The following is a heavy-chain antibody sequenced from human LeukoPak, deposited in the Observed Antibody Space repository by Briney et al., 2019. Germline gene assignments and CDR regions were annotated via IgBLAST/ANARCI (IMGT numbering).Heavy chain of an antibody. CDR1: GYTFTSYY. CDR2: INPNSGGT. CDR3: ARGGGSYFKVWFDP. D-gene: IGHD1-26*01. V-gene: IGHV1-2*02. J-gene: IGHJ5*02. Sequence: ASVKVSCKASGYTFTSYYMHWVRQAPGQGLEWMGWINPNSGGTNYAQKFQGRVTMTRDTSISTAYMELSRLRSDDTAVYYCARGGGSYFKVWFDPWGQGTLVTVSS.